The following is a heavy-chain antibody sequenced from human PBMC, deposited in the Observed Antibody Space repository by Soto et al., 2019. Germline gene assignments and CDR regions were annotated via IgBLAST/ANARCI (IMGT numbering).Heavy chain of an antibody. V-gene: IGHV4-34*01. D-gene: IGHD2-15*01. Sequence: QVQLQQWGAGLLKPSETLSLTCAVYGGSFSGYYWSWIRQPPGKGLEWIGEINHSGSTNYNPSLKSRVTISVATSKNQFSLKLSSVTAADTAVYYCARGRVVVVAATRRDAFDIWGQGTMVTVSS. J-gene: IGHJ3*02. CDR3: ARGRVVVVAATRRDAFDI. CDR1: GGSFSGYY. CDR2: INHSGST.